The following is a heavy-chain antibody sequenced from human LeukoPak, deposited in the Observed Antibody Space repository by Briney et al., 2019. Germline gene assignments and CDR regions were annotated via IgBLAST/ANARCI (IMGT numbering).Heavy chain of an antibody. D-gene: IGHD3-3*01. CDR1: GFTFGDYA. CDR3: TRSITIFGETDAFDI. CDR2: IRSKAYGGTT. V-gene: IGHV3-49*04. Sequence: GGSLRLSXTASGFTFGDYAMSWVRQTPGKGLEWVGFIRSKAYGGTTEYAASVKGRFTISRDDSKSIAYLQMNSLKTEDTAVYYCTRSITIFGETDAFDIWGQGTMVTVSS. J-gene: IGHJ3*02.